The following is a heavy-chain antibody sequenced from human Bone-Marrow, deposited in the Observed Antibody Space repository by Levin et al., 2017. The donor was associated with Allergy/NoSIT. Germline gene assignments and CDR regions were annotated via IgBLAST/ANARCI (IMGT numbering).Heavy chain of an antibody. D-gene: IGHD3-3*01. V-gene: IGHV1-2*06. CDR3: ATASGFYSQGVFQY. J-gene: IGHJ4*02. CDR1: GYTFTAYY. Sequence: RASVKVSCKASGYTFTAYYMHWVRQAPGQGLEWMGQMNPNTGGTIYAQRFQGRVTLTRDTSISTAYMEVNRLTSDDTAVYYCATASGFYSQGVFQYWGQGSLVTVSS. CDR2: MNPNTGGT.